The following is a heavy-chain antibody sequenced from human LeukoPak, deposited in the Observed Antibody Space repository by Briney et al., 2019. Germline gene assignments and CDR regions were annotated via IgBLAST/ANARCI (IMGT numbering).Heavy chain of an antibody. D-gene: IGHD6-13*01. J-gene: IGHJ4*02. CDR2: ISAYNGNT. CDR3: AREMFGLAAAEHNFDY. V-gene: IGHV1-18*01. Sequence: ASVKVSCKASGYTFTSYGISWVRQAPGQGLEWMGWISAYNGNTNYAQKLQGRVTMTTDTSTSTAYMELRSLRSDDTAVYYCAREMFGLAAAEHNFDYWGQGTLVTVSS. CDR1: GYTFTSYG.